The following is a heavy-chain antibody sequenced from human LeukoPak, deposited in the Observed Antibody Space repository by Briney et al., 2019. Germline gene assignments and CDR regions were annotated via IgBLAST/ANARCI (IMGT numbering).Heavy chain of an antibody. CDR3: ARVRPPRRNERTGSRAFDI. D-gene: IGHD3-10*01. J-gene: IGHJ3*02. CDR2: VDPEDSRT. CDR1: GYTFTDYY. V-gene: IGHV1-69-2*01. Sequence: GASVKVPCKVSGYTFTDYYMHWVQQAPGKGLEWLGLVDPEDSRTIYAEKFQGRVTITADTSTDTAYMELSSLRSEDTAVYYCARVRPPRRNERTGSRAFDIWGQGTMVTVSS.